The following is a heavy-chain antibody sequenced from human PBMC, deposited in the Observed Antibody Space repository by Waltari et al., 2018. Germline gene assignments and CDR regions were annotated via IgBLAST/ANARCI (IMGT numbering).Heavy chain of an antibody. D-gene: IGHD1-26*01. Sequence: QVQLVQSGAEVKKPGSSVKVSCKASEGTFSSYAISWVRQAPGQGLEWMGRIIPIFGTANYAQKILGRVTITADKSTGTAYMELSSLRSEDTAVYYCAGVYAGATDWGQGTLVTVSS. V-gene: IGHV1-69*14. CDR1: EGTFSSYA. CDR3: AGVYAGATD. CDR2: IIPIFGTA. J-gene: IGHJ4*02.